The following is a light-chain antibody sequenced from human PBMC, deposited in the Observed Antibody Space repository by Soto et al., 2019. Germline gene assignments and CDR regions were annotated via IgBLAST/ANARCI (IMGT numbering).Light chain of an antibody. CDR1: QAINSA. Sequence: IQLTQSPSSLSASVGNKVTISCRASQAINSALAWCQQRPGKAPMVLIYDASILESGVPSRFSGSGSGTDFTLTIRSLQPEDFATYYCQQCNSYPLTFGGGTKVEIE. V-gene: IGKV1-13*02. CDR2: DAS. J-gene: IGKJ4*01. CDR3: QQCNSYPLT.